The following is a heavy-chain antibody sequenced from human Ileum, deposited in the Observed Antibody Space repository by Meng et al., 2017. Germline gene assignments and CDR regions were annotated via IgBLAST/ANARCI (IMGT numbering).Heavy chain of an antibody. D-gene: IGHD6-6*01. J-gene: IGHJ4*02. CDR1: GGAGSSGSYY. Sequence: RLQESGPRLVRASGTLTLACTVSGGAGSSGSYYWSWIRQPPGKGLEWIGHIYYSGSTNYNPSLKIRVTISVDMSKNQFSLKLNSVTAADTAIYFCARSSTSPASYFFDYWGQGTLVTVSS. V-gene: IGHV4-61*01. CDR3: ARSSTSPASYFFDY. CDR2: IYYSGST.